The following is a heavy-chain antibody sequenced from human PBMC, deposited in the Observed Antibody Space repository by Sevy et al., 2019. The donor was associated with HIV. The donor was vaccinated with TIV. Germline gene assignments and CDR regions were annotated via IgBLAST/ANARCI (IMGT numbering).Heavy chain of an antibody. V-gene: IGHV3-48*01. CDR3: ARDYDFWSGYFRPSYYGMDV. CDR2: ISSSSSTI. CDR1: GFTFSSYS. J-gene: IGHJ6*02. Sequence: GGSLRLSCAASGFTFSSYSMNWVRQAPGKGLEWVSYISSSSSTIYYADSVKGRFTISRDNAKNSLYLQMNSLRAEDTAVYYCARDYDFWSGYFRPSYYGMDVWGQGTTVTVSS. D-gene: IGHD3-3*01.